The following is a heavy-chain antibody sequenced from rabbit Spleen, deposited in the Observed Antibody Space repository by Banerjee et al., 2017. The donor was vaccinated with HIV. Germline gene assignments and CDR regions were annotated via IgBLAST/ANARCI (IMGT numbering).Heavy chain of an antibody. Sequence: QEQLVESGGGLVQPEGSLTLTCTASRFSFSSGYDMCWVRQAPGKGLECIACIYGASGGSTWYASWAKGRFTISRTSSTTVTLQMTSLTAADTATYFCARDLDGVIGWNFGWWGPGTLVTVS. J-gene: IGHJ4*01. CDR2: IYGASGGST. CDR1: RFSFSSGYD. V-gene: IGHV1S45*01. CDR3: ARDLDGVIGWNFGW. D-gene: IGHD4-1*01.